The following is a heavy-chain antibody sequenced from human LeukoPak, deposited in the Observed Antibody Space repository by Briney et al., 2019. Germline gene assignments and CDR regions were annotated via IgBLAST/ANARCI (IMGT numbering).Heavy chain of an antibody. CDR2: IKQDGSEK. CDR3: ARVDGSGSYIYYYYMGV. CDR1: GFTFSSYW. V-gene: IGHV3-7*01. Sequence: PGGSLRLSCGASGFTFSSYWMSWVRQAPGKGLEWVANIKQDGSEKYYVDSVKGRFTISGDNAKNSLYLQMNSLRAEDTAVYYCARVDGSGSYIYYYYMGVWGKGTTVTVSS. D-gene: IGHD3-10*01. J-gene: IGHJ6*03.